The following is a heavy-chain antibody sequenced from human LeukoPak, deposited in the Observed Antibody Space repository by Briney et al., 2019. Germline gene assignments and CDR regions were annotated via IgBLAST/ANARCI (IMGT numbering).Heavy chain of an antibody. Sequence: SVKVSCKASGGTFSSYAIIWVRQAPGQGLEWMGGIIPIFGTANYAQKFQGRVTITTDKSTSTAYMELSSLRSEDTAAYYCARDVLAAAGSLFDYWGQGTLVTVSS. CDR1: GGTFSSYA. CDR2: IIPIFGTA. V-gene: IGHV1-69*05. J-gene: IGHJ4*02. D-gene: IGHD6-13*01. CDR3: ARDVLAAAGSLFDY.